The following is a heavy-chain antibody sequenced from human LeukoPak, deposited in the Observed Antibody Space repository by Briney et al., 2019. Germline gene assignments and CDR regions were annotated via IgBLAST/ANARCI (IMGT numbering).Heavy chain of an antibody. CDR3: ARESSITSGTTGETFDF. D-gene: IGHD1-1*01. V-gene: IGHV3-13*01. CDR2: IAISGNR. J-gene: IGHJ3*01. CDR1: GFTLSSHD. Sequence: AGGSLRLSCAASGFTLSSHDMHWVRHASGKGLEWVSAIAISGNRNYSRSVRGRFTISRENGKNALYLPMNSLRAEDTALYYCARESSITSGTTGETFDFWGQGTTVTVSS.